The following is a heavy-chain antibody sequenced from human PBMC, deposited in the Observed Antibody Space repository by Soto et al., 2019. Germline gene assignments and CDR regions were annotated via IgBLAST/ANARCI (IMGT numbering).Heavy chain of an antibody. Sequence: XSVKVSCHASVYAFTSNSVSWVRQAPGQGLECMGWINFYNGNTNYAQQLQGRVTLTTDTSTSTAYMDLRSLRSDDTAVYYCARISSASSGWIHDYWGQGTLVTV. D-gene: IGHD6-19*01. CDR2: INFYNGNT. CDR3: ARISSASSGWIHDY. CDR1: VYAFTSNS. J-gene: IGHJ4*02. V-gene: IGHV1-18*04.